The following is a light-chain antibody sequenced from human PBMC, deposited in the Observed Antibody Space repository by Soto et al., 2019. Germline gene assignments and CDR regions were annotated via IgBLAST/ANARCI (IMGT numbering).Light chain of an antibody. CDR3: LQPNSYPFT. V-gene: IGKV1-17*01. CDR1: QDIRSD. J-gene: IGKJ3*01. Sequence: DIQMTQSPSSLSASVGDRVTITCRASQDIRSDLGWFQQKPGKAPKRLIYAASTLESGVPSRFSGSRSGTEFTLTISSLQPEDFATYYCLQPNSYPFTFGPGTKVDIK. CDR2: AAS.